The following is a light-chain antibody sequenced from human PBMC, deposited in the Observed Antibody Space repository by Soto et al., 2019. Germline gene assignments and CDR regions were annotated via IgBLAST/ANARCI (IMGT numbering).Light chain of an antibody. CDR1: QSVSSY. J-gene: IGKJ5*01. V-gene: IGKV3-11*01. CDR2: DAS. Sequence: IVLTQSPGTMSLSPGDRATLSCRASQSVSSYLAWYQQKPGQAPRLLIYDASNRATGIPARFSGSGSGTDFTLTISSLEPEDFAVYYCQQRSFWITFGQGTRLEI. CDR3: QQRSFWIT.